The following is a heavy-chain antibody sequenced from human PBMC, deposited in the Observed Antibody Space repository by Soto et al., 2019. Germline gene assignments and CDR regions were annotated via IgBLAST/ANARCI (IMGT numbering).Heavy chain of an antibody. CDR2: GNPSGGST. CDR3: ARRGGCNSSDY. CDR1: GYTISSFY. J-gene: IGHJ4*02. Sequence: QVQLVQSGAEVKKPGASVKVSCKASGYTISSFYMHWVRQAPGQGLEWMGIGNPSGGSTSYAQKFQGRVTMTWDTATSTVYMELSSLRSEDTAVYYCARRGGCNSSDYWGQGTLVTVSS. V-gene: IGHV1-46*01. D-gene: IGHD4-4*01.